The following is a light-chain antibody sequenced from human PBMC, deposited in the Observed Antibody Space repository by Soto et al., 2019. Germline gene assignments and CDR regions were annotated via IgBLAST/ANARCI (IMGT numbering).Light chain of an antibody. CDR3: HQRNK. J-gene: IGKJ5*01. V-gene: IGKV3D-20*02. CDR2: DTS. Sequence: SVLTQYPGAPALAPGERTTLSCRASQSISRSYLAWYQKRPGDSPRLLIYDTSNRATGIPARFSGSRSGTDFTLTIRSLEHEDFGVYFCHQRNKFGQGTRLEIK. CDR1: QSISRSY.